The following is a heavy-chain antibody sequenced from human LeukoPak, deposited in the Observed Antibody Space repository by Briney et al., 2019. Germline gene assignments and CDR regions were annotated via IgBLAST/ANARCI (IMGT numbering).Heavy chain of an antibody. V-gene: IGHV3-64*01. CDR2: ISNNGGNT. D-gene: IGHD1-1*01. J-gene: IGHJ4*02. CDR3: ARDQLGAVLYFDY. Sequence: GGSLRLSCAASGFTFSSYAMHWVRQAPGKGLEYISAISNNGGNTYYANSVKGRFTVSRDNSKNTLYLQMNSLRAEDTAVYYCARDQLGAVLYFDYWGQGTLVTVSS. CDR1: GFTFSSYA.